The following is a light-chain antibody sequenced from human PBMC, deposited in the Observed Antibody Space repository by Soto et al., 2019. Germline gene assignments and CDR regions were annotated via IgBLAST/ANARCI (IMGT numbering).Light chain of an antibody. CDR2: GDN. CDR3: QSYDSSLNRV. CDR1: SSNIGARYD. Sequence: QSVLTQPPSVSGAPGQRITISCTGSSSNIGARYDVHWYRQLPGTAPKLLLYGDNNRPSGVPDRFSGSRSGASASLAITGLQADDEADYFCQSYDSSLNRVFGTGTNVTVL. J-gene: IGLJ1*01. V-gene: IGLV1-40*01.